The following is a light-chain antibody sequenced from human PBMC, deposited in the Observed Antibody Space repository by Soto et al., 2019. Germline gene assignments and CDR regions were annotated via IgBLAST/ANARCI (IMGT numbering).Light chain of an antibody. CDR1: QSISSW. CDR2: DAS. CDR3: QQYNSYPGT. J-gene: IGKJ1*01. Sequence: DIQMTQSPSTLSASVGDRVTITCRASQSISSWLAWYQQKPGKAPKLLIYDASSLESGVPSRFSDSGSGTEFTLTSSSLQPDDFATYYCQQYNSYPGTFGQGTKVEIK. V-gene: IGKV1-5*01.